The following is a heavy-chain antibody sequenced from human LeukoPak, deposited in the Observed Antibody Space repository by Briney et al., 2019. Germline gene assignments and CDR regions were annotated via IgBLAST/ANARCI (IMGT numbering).Heavy chain of an antibody. V-gene: IGHV3-74*01. D-gene: IGHD3-22*01. CDR1: GFTFSSYW. CDR2: INSDGSST. J-gene: IGHJ4*02. Sequence: GGSLRLSCAASGFTFSSYWMHWVRQAPGKGLVWVSRINSDGSSTSYADSVKGRFTISRDNAENTLYLQMNSLRAEDTAVYYCASYGRTMMGFDYWGQGTLVTVSS. CDR3: ASYGRTMMGFDY.